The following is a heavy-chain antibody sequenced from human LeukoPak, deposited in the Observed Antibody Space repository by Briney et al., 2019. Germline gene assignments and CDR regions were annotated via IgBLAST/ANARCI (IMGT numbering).Heavy chain of an antibody. CDR1: GGSISSDY. D-gene: IGHD3-22*01. CDR2: IYYSGIT. V-gene: IGHV4-59*08. CDR3: ARLHYDGSGYYYFDY. J-gene: IGHJ4*02. Sequence: SETLSLTCTVSGGSISSDYWSWIRQPPGKGLEWIGYIYYSGITNYNPSLKSRVTISVDTSKNQFSLKLSSVTAADTAVYYCARLHYDGSGYYYFDYWGQGTLVTVSS.